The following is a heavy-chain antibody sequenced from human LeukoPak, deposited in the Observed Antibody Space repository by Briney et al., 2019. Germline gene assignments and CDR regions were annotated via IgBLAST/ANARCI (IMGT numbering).Heavy chain of an antibody. J-gene: IGHJ5*02. CDR1: GLTFSSYA. V-gene: IGHV3-23*01. CDR3: AKVGQLEGWFDP. CDR2: ISGSGTNT. D-gene: IGHD1-1*01. Sequence: GGSLRLSCAASGLTFSSYAMSWVRQAPGKGLEWVSAISGSGTNTYYADSVKGRFTISRDNSKNTLYLQMNSLRAEDTAVYYCAKVGQLEGWFDPWGQGTLVTVSS.